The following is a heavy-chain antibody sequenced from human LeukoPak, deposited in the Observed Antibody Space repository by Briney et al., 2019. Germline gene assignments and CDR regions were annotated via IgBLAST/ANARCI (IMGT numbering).Heavy chain of an antibody. CDR2: IKADGSEK. D-gene: IGHD4-17*01. V-gene: IGHV3-7*01. Sequence: GGSLRLSCAGSGFTFSNSWMSWVRQAPGKGLECVANIKADGSEKHYVDSVKGRFTIYRDNGENSVYLQMNSLRAEDTAAYYCARAIYGGPFDYWGQGTLVTVSS. CDR1: GFTFSNSW. J-gene: IGHJ4*02. CDR3: ARAIYGGPFDY.